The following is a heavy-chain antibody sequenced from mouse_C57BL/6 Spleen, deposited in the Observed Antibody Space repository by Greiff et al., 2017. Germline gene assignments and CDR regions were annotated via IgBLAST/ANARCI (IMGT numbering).Heavy chain of an antibody. J-gene: IGHJ2*01. CDR1: GFTFSSYA. D-gene: IGHD2-4*01. V-gene: IGHV5-4*01. Sequence: DVKLVESGGGLVKPGGSLKLSCAASGFTFSSYAMSWVRQTPEKMLEWVATISDGGSYTYYPDNVKGRFTISRDNAKNNLYLQMSHLKSEDTAMYYCARDQDYDGRGYYFDYWGQGTTLTVSS. CDR3: ARDQDYDGRGYYFDY. CDR2: ISDGGSYT.